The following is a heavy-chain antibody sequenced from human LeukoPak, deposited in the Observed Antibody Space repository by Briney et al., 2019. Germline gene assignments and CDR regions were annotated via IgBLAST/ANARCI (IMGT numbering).Heavy chain of an antibody. J-gene: IGHJ4*02. Sequence: PSETLSLTCTVSGGSISSYYWSWIRQPAGKGLEWIGRIYTSGSTNYNPSLKSRVTMSVDTSKNQFSLKLSSVTAADTAVYYCARGGIVGAITYFDYWGQGTLVTVSS. V-gene: IGHV4-4*07. CDR1: GGSISSYY. D-gene: IGHD1-26*01. CDR3: ARGGIVGAITYFDY. CDR2: IYTSGST.